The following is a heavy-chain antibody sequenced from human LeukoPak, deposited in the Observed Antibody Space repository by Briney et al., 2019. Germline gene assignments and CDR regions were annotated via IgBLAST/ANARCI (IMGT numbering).Heavy chain of an antibody. J-gene: IGHJ4*02. CDR2: IWYDGSNK. V-gene: IGHV3-33*08. Sequence: GGSLRLSCAASGFTFTAYGMHWVRQAPGKGLEWVAVIWYDGSNKYYADSVKGRFTISRDNSKNTLYLQMNSLRAEDTAVYYCARALKYYYDTPDYWGQGTLVTVSS. CDR3: ARALKYYYDTPDY. CDR1: GFTFTAYG. D-gene: IGHD3-22*01.